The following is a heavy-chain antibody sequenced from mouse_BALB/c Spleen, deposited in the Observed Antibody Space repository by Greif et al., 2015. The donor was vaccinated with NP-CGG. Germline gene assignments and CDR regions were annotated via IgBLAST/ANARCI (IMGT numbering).Heavy chain of an antibody. CDR3: ARDGNYWYFDV. V-gene: IGHV5-4*02. D-gene: IGHD2-1*01. J-gene: IGHJ1*01. CDR1: GFTFSDYY. CDR2: ISDGGSYT. Sequence: EVKVEESGGGLVKPGGSLKLSCAASGFTFSDYYMYWVRQTPEKRLEWVATISDGGSYTYYPDSVKGRFTISRDNAKNXLYLQMSSLKSEDTAMYYCARDGNYWYFDVWGAGTTVTVSS.